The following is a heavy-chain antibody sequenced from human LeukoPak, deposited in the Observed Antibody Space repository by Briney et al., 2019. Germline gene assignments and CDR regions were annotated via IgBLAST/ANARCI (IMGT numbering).Heavy chain of an antibody. J-gene: IGHJ4*02. Sequence: GRSLRLSCAASGFTFSSYAMHWVRQAPGKGLEWVAVISNDANNKYYVDSVNGRFTISRDNSKNTVYLQMTSLRADDTAVYYCARSMVRGVLPYWGQGTLVTVSS. CDR3: ARSMVRGVLPY. V-gene: IGHV3-30*04. CDR2: ISNDANNK. CDR1: GFTFSSYA. D-gene: IGHD3-10*01.